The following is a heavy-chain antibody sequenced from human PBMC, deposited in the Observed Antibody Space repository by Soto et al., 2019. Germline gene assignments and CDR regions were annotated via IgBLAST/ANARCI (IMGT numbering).Heavy chain of an antibody. V-gene: IGHV3-30*18. CDR1: GFTFSSYG. CDR2: ISYDGSNK. Sequence: PGGSLRLSCAASGFTFSSYGMHWVRQAPGKGLEWVAVISYDGSNKYYADSVKGRFTISRDNSKNTLYLQMNSLRAEDTAVYYCAKDIRYFDWFFDYWGQGTLVTVSS. J-gene: IGHJ4*02. CDR3: AKDIRYFDWFFDY. D-gene: IGHD3-9*01.